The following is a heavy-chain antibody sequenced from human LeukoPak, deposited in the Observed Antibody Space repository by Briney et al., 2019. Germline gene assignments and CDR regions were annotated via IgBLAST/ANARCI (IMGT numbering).Heavy chain of an antibody. Sequence: GGTLRLSCAASGFTFSSHGMNWVRQAPGMGLEWVSVIYSGGSTYYADSVKGRFTISRDNSKNTLYLQMNSLRAEDTAMYYCAREVRYYYGSGSQYYFDYWGQGTLVTVSS. CDR1: GFTFSSHG. V-gene: IGHV3-53*01. J-gene: IGHJ4*02. CDR3: AREVRYYYGSGSQYYFDY. CDR2: IYSGGST. D-gene: IGHD3-10*01.